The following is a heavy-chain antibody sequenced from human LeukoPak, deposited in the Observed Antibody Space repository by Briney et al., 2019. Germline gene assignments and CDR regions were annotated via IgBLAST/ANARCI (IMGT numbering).Heavy chain of an antibody. CDR1: GYTFTSYY. CDR2: INPSGGST. CDR3: ARDGDSSSDY. J-gene: IGHJ4*02. V-gene: IGHV1-46*01. D-gene: IGHD6-6*01. Sequence: ASVKVSCKASGYTFTSYYMHWVRQAPGQGLEWMGIINPSGGSTRYAQKFQGRVTMNSDTPTSTVYMELSSLRSEDTPVYYCARDGDSSSDYWGQGTLVTVSS.